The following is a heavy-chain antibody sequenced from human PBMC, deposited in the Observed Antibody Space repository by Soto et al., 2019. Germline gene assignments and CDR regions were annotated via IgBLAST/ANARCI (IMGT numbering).Heavy chain of an antibody. CDR1: GFTFSSSA. Sequence: GGSLRLSCLTSGFTFSSSAMTWVRQAPGKGLDWVSAITESGDGTFYADSVEGRFTISRDNSKNTLFLQMNSLTIEDTALYYCATSIGALNEYWGQGILVTVSS. D-gene: IGHD3-16*01. CDR3: ATSIGALNEY. V-gene: IGHV3-23*01. J-gene: IGHJ4*02. CDR2: ITESGDGT.